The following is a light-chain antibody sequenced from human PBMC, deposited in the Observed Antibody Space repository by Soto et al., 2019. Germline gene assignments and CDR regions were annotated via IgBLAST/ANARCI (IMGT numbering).Light chain of an antibody. V-gene: IGKV1-16*01. CDR2: GAS. CDR1: HDTSNS. Sequence: DIQMTQSPSSLSASVGDRVTITCRASHDTSNSVAWFQQRPGMAPKSLIYGASSLQSGVSSRFSGSGSGTQFTLTISSXQPEDFATYHCQQYSSFPYTFGQGTKVDTK. CDR3: QQYSSFPYT. J-gene: IGKJ2*01.